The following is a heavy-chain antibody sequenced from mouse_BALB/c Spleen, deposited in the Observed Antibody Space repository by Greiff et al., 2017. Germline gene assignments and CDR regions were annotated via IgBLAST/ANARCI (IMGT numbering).Heavy chain of an antibody. Sequence: EVQRVESGGGLVKPGGSLKLSCTASGFTFSSYTMSWVRQTPEKRLEWVATISTGGSYTYYTDSVTGRFTISRDNAKNTLYKQMSRLKSEDTAMYYVTRLTTASNRFDYWGQGTTLTVSA. D-gene: IGHD1-2*01. V-gene: IGHV5-6-4*01. CDR2: ISTGGSYT. J-gene: IGHJ2*01. CDR1: GFTFSSYT. CDR3: TRLTTASNRFDY.